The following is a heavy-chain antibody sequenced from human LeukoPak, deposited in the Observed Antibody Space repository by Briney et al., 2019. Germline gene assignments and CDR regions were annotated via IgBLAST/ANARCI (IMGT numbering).Heavy chain of an antibody. J-gene: IGHJ4*02. CDR1: SDFSSFYY. D-gene: IGHD2-15*01. CDR2: IHTSGST. Sequence: PSETLSLTCTVSSDFSSFYYGTWIRQTPGKGLEWIGNIHTSGSTDYNPSLKSRVSLSIPTSKNQFSLRLSSVTAADSAIYYCARPGQSSWWIYFNFWGQGALVTVSS. CDR3: ARPGQSSWWIYFNF. V-gene: IGHV4-4*09.